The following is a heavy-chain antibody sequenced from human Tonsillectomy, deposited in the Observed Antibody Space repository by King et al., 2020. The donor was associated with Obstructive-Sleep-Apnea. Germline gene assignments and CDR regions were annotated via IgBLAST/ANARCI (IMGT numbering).Heavy chain of an antibody. V-gene: IGHV4-34*01. D-gene: IGHD1-14*01. CDR1: GGSFSGYY. CDR3: ATRGRRAFDI. Sequence: VQLQQWGAGLLKPSETLSLTCAVYGGSFSGYYWSWIRQPPGKGLEWIGEINHSGSNNYNPSLKSRVTISVDTSKNQFSLKLSSVTAADTAVYYCATRGRRAFDIWGQGTMVTVSS. CDR2: INHSGSN. J-gene: IGHJ3*02.